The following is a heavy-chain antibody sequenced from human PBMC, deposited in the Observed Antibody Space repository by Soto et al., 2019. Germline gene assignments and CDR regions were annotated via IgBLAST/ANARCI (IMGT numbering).Heavy chain of an antibody. CDR2: MHHSGST. V-gene: IGHV4-4*02. Sequence: QVQLQESGPGLVKPSGTLSLTCDVSGDSVSSDNWWGWVRQPPGKGLEWIGEMHHSGSTNYNPSLKSRVTISVDKSKNHFSLRLSSVTAADTAVYYCARHRNYCMDYWGQGTLVTVSS. D-gene: IGHD2-15*01. CDR3: ARHRNYCMDY. CDR1: GDSVSSDNW. J-gene: IGHJ4*02.